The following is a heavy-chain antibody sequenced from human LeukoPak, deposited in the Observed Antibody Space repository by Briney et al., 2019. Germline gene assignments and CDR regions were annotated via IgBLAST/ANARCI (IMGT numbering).Heavy chain of an antibody. V-gene: IGHV1-18*01. CDR2: ISAYNGNT. D-gene: IGHD2-2*01. CDR3: ARDKFERIYCSSTSCYPSDY. Sequence: GASVKVSCKASGDTFTSYGISWVRQAPGQGLEWMGWISAYNGNTNYAQKLQGRVTMTTDTSTSTAYMELRSLRSDDTAVYYCARDKFERIYCSSTSCYPSDYWGQGTLVTVSS. J-gene: IGHJ4*02. CDR1: GDTFTSYG.